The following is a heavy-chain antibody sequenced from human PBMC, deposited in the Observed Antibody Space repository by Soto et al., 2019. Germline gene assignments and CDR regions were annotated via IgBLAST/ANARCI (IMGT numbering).Heavy chain of an antibody. J-gene: IGHJ6*03. CDR3: ARSGGSLLLALYYYYYYMDV. CDR1: GYSFTSYY. CDR2: MNPNSGNT. D-gene: IGHD2-15*01. V-gene: IGHV1-8*01. Sequence: ASVKVSCKASGYSFTSYYINWVRQATGQGLEWMGWMNPNSGNTGYAQKFQGRVTMTRNTSISTAYMELSSLRSEDTAVYYCARSGGSLLLALYYYYYYMDVWGKGTTVTVSS.